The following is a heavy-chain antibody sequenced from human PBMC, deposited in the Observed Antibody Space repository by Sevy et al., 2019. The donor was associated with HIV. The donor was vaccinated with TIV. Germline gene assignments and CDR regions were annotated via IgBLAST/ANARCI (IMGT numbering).Heavy chain of an antibody. V-gene: IGHV3-23*01. Sequence: GGSLRLSCAASGFTFSSYAMSWVRQAPGKGLEWVSAISGSGGSTYYADSVKGRFTISRDNSKNTLYLQMNSLRAEDTAVYYCANWRYCSGGSCYSADYYYYGMDVWGQVTTVTVSS. CDR1: GFTFSSYA. J-gene: IGHJ6*02. CDR2: ISGSGGST. D-gene: IGHD2-15*01. CDR3: ANWRYCSGGSCYSADYYYYGMDV.